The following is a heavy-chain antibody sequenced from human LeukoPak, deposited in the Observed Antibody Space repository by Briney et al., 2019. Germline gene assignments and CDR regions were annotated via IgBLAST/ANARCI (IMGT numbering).Heavy chain of an antibody. CDR3: ARDAQLRYFDWYFDY. D-gene: IGHD3-9*01. Sequence: GGSLRLSCAASGFTFDDYGMSWVRQAPGKGLEWVSGINWNGGSTGYADSVKGRFTISRDNAKNSLYLQMHSLRAEDTALYYCARDAQLRYFDWYFDYWGQGTLVTVSS. J-gene: IGHJ4*02. V-gene: IGHV3-20*04. CDR2: INWNGGST. CDR1: GFTFDDYG.